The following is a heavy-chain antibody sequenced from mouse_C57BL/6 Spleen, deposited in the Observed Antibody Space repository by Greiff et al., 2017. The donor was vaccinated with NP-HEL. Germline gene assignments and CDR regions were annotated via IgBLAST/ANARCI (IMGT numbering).Heavy chain of an antibody. V-gene: IGHV1-55*01. CDR1: GYTFTSYW. D-gene: IGHD2-4*01. CDR2: IYPGSGST. J-gene: IGHJ2*01. CDR3: ARDGVYYDYLDY. Sequence: QVQLQQPGAELVKPGASVKMSCKASGYTFTSYWITWVKQRPGQGLEWIGDIYPGSGSTNYNEKFKSKATLTVDTSSSTAYMQLSSLTSEDSAVYYCARDGVYYDYLDYWGQGTTLTVSS.